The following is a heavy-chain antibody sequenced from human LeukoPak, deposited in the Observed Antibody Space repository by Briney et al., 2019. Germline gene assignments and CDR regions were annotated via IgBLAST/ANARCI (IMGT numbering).Heavy chain of an antibody. J-gene: IGHJ4*02. Sequence: ASVKVSCKASGYTFTGYYIHWVRQAPGQGLEWMGWINPNRGGTNYAQKFQRRVTMTRDTSTTYMELSRLTSDDTAVYYCARAYSGYEAFDYWGQGALVTVSS. CDR1: GYTFTGYY. CDR2: INPNRGGT. CDR3: ARAYSGYEAFDY. V-gene: IGHV1-2*02. D-gene: IGHD5-12*01.